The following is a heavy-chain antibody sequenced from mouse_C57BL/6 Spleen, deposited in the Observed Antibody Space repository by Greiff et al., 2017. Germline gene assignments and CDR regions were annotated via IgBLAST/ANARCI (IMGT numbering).Heavy chain of an antibody. CDR1: GYTFTSYW. D-gene: IGHD2-3*01. J-gene: IGHJ3*01. CDR2: IHPNSGST. CDR3: ASSSDGFWFAY. Sequence: VQLQQPGAELVKPGASVKLSCKASGYTFTSYWMHWVKQRPGQGLEWIGMIHPNSGSTNYNEKFKSKATLTVDKSSSTAYMQLSSLTSEDSAVYYCASSSDGFWFAYWGQGTLVTVSA. V-gene: IGHV1-64*01.